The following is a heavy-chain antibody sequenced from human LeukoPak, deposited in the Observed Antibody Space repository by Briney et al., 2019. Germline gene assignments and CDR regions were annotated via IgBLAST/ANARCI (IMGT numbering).Heavy chain of an antibody. Sequence: KSSGTLSLTCAVSGGSISSSNWWSWVRQPPGKGLEWIGEIYHSGSTNYNPSLKSRVTISVDKSKNQFSLKLSSVTAADTAVYYCARLGRGSLPGDYYYYYMDVWGKGTTVTISS. J-gene: IGHJ6*03. V-gene: IGHV4-4*02. D-gene: IGHD3-16*01. CDR1: GGSISSSNW. CDR3: ARLGRGSLPGDYYYYYMDV. CDR2: IYHSGST.